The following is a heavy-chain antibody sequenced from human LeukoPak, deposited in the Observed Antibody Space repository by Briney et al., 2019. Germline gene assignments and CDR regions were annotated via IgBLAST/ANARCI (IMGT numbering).Heavy chain of an antibody. CDR3: SRDYGDVGAFDI. Sequence: GGSLRLSCAASGFTFSNYLMSWVRQAPGKGLEWVATIKRDGSEKYYVDSVKGRFTVSRDNAKNSLYLQVNSLRAADTAVDYCSRDYGDVGAFDIWGQGTMVTVSS. V-gene: IGHV3-7*01. D-gene: IGHD7-27*01. CDR1: GFTFSNYL. CDR2: IKRDGSEK. J-gene: IGHJ3*02.